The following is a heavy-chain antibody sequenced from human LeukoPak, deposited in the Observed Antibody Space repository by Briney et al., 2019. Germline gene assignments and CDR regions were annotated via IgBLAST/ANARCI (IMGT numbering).Heavy chain of an antibody. CDR2: IRYDGSNK. V-gene: IGHV3-30*02. J-gene: IGHJ4*02. Sequence: PGGSLRLSCAASGFTFSSYGMHWVRQAPGKGLEWVAFIRYDGSNKYYADSVKGRFTISRDNSKNTLYLQMNSLRAEDTAVYYCAKDFSPHIVGASLDYWGQGTLVTVSS. D-gene: IGHD1-26*01. CDR3: AKDFSPHIVGASLDY. CDR1: GFTFSSYG.